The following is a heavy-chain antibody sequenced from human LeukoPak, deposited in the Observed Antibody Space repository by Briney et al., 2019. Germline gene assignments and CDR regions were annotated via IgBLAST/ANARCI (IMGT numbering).Heavy chain of an antibody. CDR2: ISYDGSNK. D-gene: IGHD6-13*01. V-gene: IGHV3-30*18. J-gene: IGHJ6*02. CDR1: VFTFSSYG. Sequence: GGSLRLSCAASVFTFSSYGMHWVRQAPGKGLEWVAVISYDGSNKYYADSVKGRFTISRDNSKNTLYLQMNSLRAEDTAVYYCAKEWQQLVPDDYYYYYGMDVWGQGTTVTVSS. CDR3: AKEWQQLVPDDYYYYYGMDV.